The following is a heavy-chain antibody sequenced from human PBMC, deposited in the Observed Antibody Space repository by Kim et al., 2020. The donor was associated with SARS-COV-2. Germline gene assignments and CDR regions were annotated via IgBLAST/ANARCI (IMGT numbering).Heavy chain of an antibody. D-gene: IGHD3-9*01. V-gene: IGHV3-11*01. Sequence: SVKGRFTIPRDNAKNSLYLQMNSLRAEDTAVYYCARDADDILTGYYYFDYWGQGTLVTVSS. J-gene: IGHJ4*02. CDR3: ARDADDILTGYYYFDY.